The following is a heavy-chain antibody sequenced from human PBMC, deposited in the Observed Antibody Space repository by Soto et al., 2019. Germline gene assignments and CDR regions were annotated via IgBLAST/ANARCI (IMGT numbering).Heavy chain of an antibody. Sequence: SVKVSCKASGCTFSSYAISWVRQAPGQGFEWMGGIIPIFGTANYAQKFQGRVTITADESTSTAYMELSSLRSEDTAVYYCAREGTADDYGDSAWFDPWGQGTLVTVSS. CDR2: IIPIFGTA. D-gene: IGHD4-17*01. CDR3: AREGTADDYGDSAWFDP. V-gene: IGHV1-69*13. CDR1: GCTFSSYA. J-gene: IGHJ5*02.